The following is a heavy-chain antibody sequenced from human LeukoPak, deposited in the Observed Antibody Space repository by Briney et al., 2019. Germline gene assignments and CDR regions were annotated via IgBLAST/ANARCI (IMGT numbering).Heavy chain of an antibody. J-gene: IGHJ6*03. D-gene: IGHD3-9*01. CDR1: GGSISSYY. Sequence: SETLSLTCTVSGGSISSYYWSWIRQPAGKGLEWIGRIYTSGSITYNPSLKSRVSMSVDTSKNQFSLKLSSVTAADTAVYYCAREAYYDILTGRYYYYYYMDVWGKGTTVTVSS. V-gene: IGHV4-4*07. CDR2: IYTSGSI. CDR3: AREAYYDILTGRYYYYYYMDV.